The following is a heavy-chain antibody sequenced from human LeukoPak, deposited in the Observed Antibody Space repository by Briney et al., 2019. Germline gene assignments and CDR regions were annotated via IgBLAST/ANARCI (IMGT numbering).Heavy chain of an antibody. CDR1: GFSFSSYS. CDR3: ARGPTMKMDV. CDR2: INSRSSSI. Sequence: PGWSLRLSCAASGFSFSSYSMNWVRQAPGKGLEGVSSINSRSSSIYYADSVKGGFTISRDNAKNSLYLQMSSLRAEDTAVYYCARGPTMKMDVWGKGTTVTVSS. J-gene: IGHJ6*04. V-gene: IGHV3-21*01. D-gene: IGHD3-22*01.